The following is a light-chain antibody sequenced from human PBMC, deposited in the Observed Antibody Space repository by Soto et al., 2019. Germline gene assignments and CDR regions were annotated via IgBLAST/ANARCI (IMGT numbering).Light chain of an antibody. CDR2: HVS. CDR1: SSDVGGYTY. J-gene: IGLJ3*02. CDR3: SSYTNSNTRV. V-gene: IGLV2-14*01. Sequence: QSALTQPASVSGSPGQSITISCTGTSSDVGGYTYVSWYQQHPGKAPKLMIYHVSNRPSGVSNRFSGSKSGNTASLTISGLQTEDEADYYCSSYTNSNTRVFGGGTKLTVL.